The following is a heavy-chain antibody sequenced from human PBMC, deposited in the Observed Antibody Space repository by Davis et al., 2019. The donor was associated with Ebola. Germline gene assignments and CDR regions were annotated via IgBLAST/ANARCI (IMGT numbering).Heavy chain of an antibody. CDR1: GGTFSNYS. V-gene: IGHV1-69*04. Sequence: SVKVSCKASGGTFSNYSISWVRQAPGQGLEWLGRIIPILEIGNKPQKFQGRVTITADKSTNTAYMELSSLRSDDTAVYYCARAKGDYGDYSPFDHWGQGTLVTVSS. CDR3: ARAKGDYGDYSPFDH. CDR2: IIPILEIG. J-gene: IGHJ4*02. D-gene: IGHD4-17*01.